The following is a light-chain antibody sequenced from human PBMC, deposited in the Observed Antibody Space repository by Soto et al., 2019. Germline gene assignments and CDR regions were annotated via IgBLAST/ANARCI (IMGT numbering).Light chain of an antibody. CDR2: YNN. Sequence: QAVVTQTPSASGTPGQRVTISCSGSSSNIGSNTVNWYQQLPSTAPKLLIYYNNQRPSGVPDRFSGSKSGTSASLAISGVQSEDEADYYCATWDDTLNVWMFGGGTKLT. V-gene: IGLV1-44*01. J-gene: IGLJ3*02. CDR1: SSNIGSNT. CDR3: ATWDDTLNVWM.